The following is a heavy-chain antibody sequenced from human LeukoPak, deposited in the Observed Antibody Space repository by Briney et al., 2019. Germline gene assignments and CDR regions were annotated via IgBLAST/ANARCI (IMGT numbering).Heavy chain of an antibody. V-gene: IGHV4-4*07. J-gene: IGHJ5*02. Sequence: PSETLSLTCTVSGDSISRYYWSWIRQPAGKGLEWVGRIYTSGSTNYNPSLQSRVTMSVDTSNNQFSLKLSSVTDADTAVYYCAKDRSIAGASIEDWFDPWGQGTLVTVSS. CDR1: GDSISRYY. CDR2: IYTSGST. CDR3: AKDRSIAGASIEDWFDP. D-gene: IGHD6-13*01.